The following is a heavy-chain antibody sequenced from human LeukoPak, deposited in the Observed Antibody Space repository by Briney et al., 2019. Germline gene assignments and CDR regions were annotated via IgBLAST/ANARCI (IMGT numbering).Heavy chain of an antibody. CDR2: ISSSGSTI. J-gene: IGHJ4*02. D-gene: IGHD2-21*01. CDR1: GFTFSSYE. CDR3: ARIGLGLWDY. Sequence: PGGSLRLSCAASGFTFSSYEMNWVRQAPGKGLEWVSYISSSGSTIYYADSVKGRFTVSRDNAKNSLYLQMNSLRAEDTAVYYCARIGLGLWDYWGQGTLVTVSS. V-gene: IGHV3-48*03.